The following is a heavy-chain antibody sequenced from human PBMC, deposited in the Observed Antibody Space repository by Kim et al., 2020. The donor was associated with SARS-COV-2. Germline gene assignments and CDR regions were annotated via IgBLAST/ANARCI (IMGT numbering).Heavy chain of an antibody. CDR2: T. CDR3: ARVAYGDYYDY. Sequence: TYYPGSVKGRFTISRENAKNSLYLQMNSLRAGDTAVYYCARVAYGDYYDYWGQGTLVTVSS. V-gene: IGHV3-13*01. J-gene: IGHJ4*02. D-gene: IGHD4-17*01.